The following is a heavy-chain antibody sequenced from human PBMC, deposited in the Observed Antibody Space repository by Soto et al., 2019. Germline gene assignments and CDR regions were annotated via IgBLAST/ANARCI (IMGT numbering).Heavy chain of an antibody. CDR2: ISGSGGST. Sequence: EAQLLESGGDLVQPGGSLRLSCEASGFTFSSYAMSWVRQAPGKGLEWVSAISGSGGSTYYADSVKGRFTISRDNSKNTVFLQMNSLRADDTALYYSSGLRRWVGATSDRAFDIWGQGTMVTVSS. D-gene: IGHD1-26*01. V-gene: IGHV3-23*01. J-gene: IGHJ3*02. CDR3: SGLRRWVGATSDRAFDI. CDR1: GFTFSSYA.